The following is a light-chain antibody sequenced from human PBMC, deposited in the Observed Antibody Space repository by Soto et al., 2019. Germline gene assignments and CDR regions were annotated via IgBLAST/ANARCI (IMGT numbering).Light chain of an antibody. Sequence: DIQMTQSPSSLSASVRDRVTITCRASQNINNYVNWYQQKPGKAPNVLISGASSLQSGVPSRFSGSGSGTDFTRTISSLQPEDFATYYCQQSYSTPPVTFGGGTKVEIK. CDR1: QNINNY. CDR3: QQSYSTPPVT. J-gene: IGKJ4*01. V-gene: IGKV1-39*01. CDR2: GAS.